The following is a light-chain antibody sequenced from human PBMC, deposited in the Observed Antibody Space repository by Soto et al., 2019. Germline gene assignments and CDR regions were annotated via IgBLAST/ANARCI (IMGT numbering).Light chain of an antibody. CDR2: DAS. J-gene: IGKJ2*01. CDR1: QSISNW. CDR3: QQTFSTLYT. Sequence: DTQMTHSPSTLSASVGDRVTITFRASQSISNWLAWYQQKPGKAPKLLIYDASSLESGVPQRFSGSGSGTYFTLTISSLQPEDFASYYCQQTFSTLYTFAQGTKVDI. V-gene: IGKV1-5*01.